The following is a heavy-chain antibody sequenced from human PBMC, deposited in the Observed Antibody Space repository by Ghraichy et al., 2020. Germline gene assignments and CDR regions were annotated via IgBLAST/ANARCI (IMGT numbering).Heavy chain of an antibody. CDR3: TRGSTDYGWFSDN. J-gene: IGHJ4*02. D-gene: IGHD3-16*01. CDR1: GFIFGDYG. V-gene: IGHV3-49*03. CDR2: IRSNAHSGTT. Sequence: GGSLRLSCTASGFIFGDYGMSWIRQAPGKGLEWLSYIRSNAHSGTTEYAASVRDRFTISRDDSKSIAYLKMNNLKAEDTAVYSCTRGSTDYGWFSDNWGQRTLVTVSS.